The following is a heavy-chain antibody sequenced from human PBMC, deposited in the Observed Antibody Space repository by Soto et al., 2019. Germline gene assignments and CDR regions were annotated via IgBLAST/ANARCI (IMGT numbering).Heavy chain of an antibody. CDR3: ARERYYGMDV. J-gene: IGHJ6*02. CDR1: GGSISSYY. V-gene: IGHV4-59*01. Sequence: GTLCLTCTVSGGSISSYYWSWIRQPPGKGLEWIGNIYYSGSTNYNPSLKSRVTISVDTSKNQFSLKLSSVTAADTAVYYCARERYYGMDVWGQGTTVTVSS. CDR2: IYYSGST.